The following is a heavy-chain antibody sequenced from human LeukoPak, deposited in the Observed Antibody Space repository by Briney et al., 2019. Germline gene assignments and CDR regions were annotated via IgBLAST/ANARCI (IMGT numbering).Heavy chain of an antibody. CDR3: ARDRRNTYYYYYMDV. Sequence: GGSLRLSCAASGFTFSNYAMSWVRQAPGKGLEWVSAISGSGGKTYYADSVKGRFTISRDNSKNTLYLRMNSLRAEDTAVYYCARDRRNTYYYYYMDVWGKGTTVTVSS. CDR2: ISGSGGKT. J-gene: IGHJ6*03. V-gene: IGHV3-23*01. CDR1: GFTFSNYA.